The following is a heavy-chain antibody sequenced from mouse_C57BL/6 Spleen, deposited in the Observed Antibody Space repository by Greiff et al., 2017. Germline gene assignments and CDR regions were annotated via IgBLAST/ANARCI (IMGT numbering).Heavy chain of an antibody. CDR3: ASGSSHFDY. D-gene: IGHD1-1*01. J-gene: IGHJ2*01. Sequence: VQRVESGPELVKPGASVKISCKASGYSFTSYYIHWVKQRPGQGLEWIGWIYPGSGNTKYNEKFKGKATLTADTSSSTAYMQLSSLTSEDSAVYYCASGSSHFDYWGQGTTLTVSS. CDR1: GYSFTSYY. CDR2: IYPGSGNT. V-gene: IGHV1-66*01.